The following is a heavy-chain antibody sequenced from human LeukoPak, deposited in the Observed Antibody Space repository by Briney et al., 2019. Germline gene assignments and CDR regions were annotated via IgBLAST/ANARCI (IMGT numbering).Heavy chain of an antibody. J-gene: IGHJ2*01. Sequence: ASVKVSCKASGYTFTSYYMHWVRQAPGQGLEWMGIINPSGGSTSYAQKFQGRVTISGDNSKNTLYLQMNSLRAEDTAVYYCAKQRAYWYFDLWGRGTLVTVSS. CDR1: GYTFTSYY. D-gene: IGHD1/OR15-1a*01. CDR3: AKQRAYWYFDL. V-gene: IGHV1-46*01. CDR2: INPSGGST.